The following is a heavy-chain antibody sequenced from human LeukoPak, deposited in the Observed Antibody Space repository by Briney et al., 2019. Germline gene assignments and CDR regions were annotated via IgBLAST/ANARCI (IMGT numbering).Heavy chain of an antibody. J-gene: IGHJ5*02. V-gene: IGHV4-34*01. Sequence: SETLSLTCAVYGGSFSGYYWSRIRQPPGKGLEWIGEINHSGSTNYNPSLKSRVTISVDTSKNQFSLKLSSVTAADTAVYYCARGPILAGIFRDWFDPWGQGTLVTVSS. CDR2: INHSGST. CDR1: GGSFSGYY. CDR3: ARGPILAGIFRDWFDP. D-gene: IGHD3-10*01.